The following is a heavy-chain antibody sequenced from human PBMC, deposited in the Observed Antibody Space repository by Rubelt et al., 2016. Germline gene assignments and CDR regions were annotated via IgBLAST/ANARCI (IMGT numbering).Heavy chain of an antibody. Sequence: QVQLVESGGGVVQPGKSLRLSCAASGYTFSDYAMYWVRQAPGMGLEWVAVIWYDGSNKYYSDSVKGRLTISRDKAENSLYLQMNSLRAEDTAVYYCARVVNWGQGTLVTVSS. CDR1: GYTFSDYA. CDR3: ARVVN. J-gene: IGHJ4*02. V-gene: IGHV3-33*08. CDR2: IWYDGSNK.